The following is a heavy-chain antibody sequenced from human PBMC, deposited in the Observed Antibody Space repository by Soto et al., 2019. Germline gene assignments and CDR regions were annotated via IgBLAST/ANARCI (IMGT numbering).Heavy chain of an antibody. Sequence: QVQLVQSRGEVKMPGASVTVSCKASGYSFTNYGISWVRQAPGQGLEWMGWISTLNGNTNLEPRFQGRVTMTTATSTTTAYMELRSLTSDATAVYYCARDRSYDSSGHWVADSVFAFWGQGTMVSVSS. CDR3: ARDRSYDSSGHWVADSVFAF. CDR2: ISTLNGNT. V-gene: IGHV1-18*01. J-gene: IGHJ3*01. D-gene: IGHD3-22*01. CDR1: GYSFTNYG.